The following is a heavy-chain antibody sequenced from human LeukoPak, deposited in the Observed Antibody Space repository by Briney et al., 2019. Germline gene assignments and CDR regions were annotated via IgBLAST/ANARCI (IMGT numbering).Heavy chain of an antibody. CDR1: GYTFTGYY. Sequence: ASVKVSCKASGYTFTGYYMHWVRRAPGQGLEWMGWINPNSGGTNYAQKFQGRVTMTRDTSISTAYMELSRLRSDDTAVYYCARELSSSGSYYKKWAFVYWGQGTLVTVSS. CDR2: INPNSGGT. J-gene: IGHJ4*02. V-gene: IGHV1-2*02. CDR3: ARELSSSGSYYKKWAFVY. D-gene: IGHD3-10*01.